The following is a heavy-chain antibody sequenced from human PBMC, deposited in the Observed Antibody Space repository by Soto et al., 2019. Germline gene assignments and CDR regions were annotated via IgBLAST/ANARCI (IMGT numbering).Heavy chain of an antibody. J-gene: IGHJ4*02. CDR3: ARVRATDYEIDY. CDR1: GFMVGSYC. V-gene: IGHV3-7*03. Sequence: XESLSLSCTASGFMVGSYCMTGVRHVPGKGLQWVANIKRDGSEKYYVDFVKGRFTISRDNADNSVFLDMNNLRVDDTATYYCARVRATDYEIDYWGQGALVTVSS. D-gene: IGHD4-17*01. CDR2: IKRDGSEK.